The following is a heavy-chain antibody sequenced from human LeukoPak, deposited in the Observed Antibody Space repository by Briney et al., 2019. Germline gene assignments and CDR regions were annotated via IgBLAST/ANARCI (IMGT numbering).Heavy chain of an antibody. CDR3: ARDNTIAGAEGGGY. CDR1: GYTFISYG. J-gene: IGHJ4*01. Sequence: ASVKVSCKASGYTFISYGISWVRQAPGQGLEWMGWISAYNGNTNYAQKLQGRVTMTTDTSTSTAYMELRSLRSDDTAVYYCARDNTIAGAEGGGYWGHGTLVTVSS. D-gene: IGHD6-19*01. V-gene: IGHV1-18*01. CDR2: ISAYNGNT.